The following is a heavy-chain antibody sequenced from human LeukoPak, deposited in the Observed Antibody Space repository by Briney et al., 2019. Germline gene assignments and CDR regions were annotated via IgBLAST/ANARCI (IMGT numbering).Heavy chain of an antibody. CDR1: GGSISSSNYH. CDR2: IYYSGTT. CDR3: SRAYSSGYGLNI. D-gene: IGHD3-22*01. J-gene: IGHJ3*02. Sequence: SETLSLTCTVSGGSISSSNYHWGWVRQPAGKGLEWIGSIYYSGTTYYNPSLKSRVTMSVDTSKNQFSLRLSSVTAADTAVYYCSRAYSSGYGLNIWGQGTMVAVSS. V-gene: IGHV4-39*07.